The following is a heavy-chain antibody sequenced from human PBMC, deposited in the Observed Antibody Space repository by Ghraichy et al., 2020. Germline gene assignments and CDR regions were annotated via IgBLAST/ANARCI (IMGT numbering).Heavy chain of an antibody. Sequence: ASVKVSCKVGGYNFSGHVIHRMRQARRQVVERMGWINPNSGGTNYAQKFQGRVTMTRDTSISTAYMELSRLRSDDTAVYYCARDQPVIRGRYYDSSGYPPSWGQGTLVTVSS. CDR3: ARDQPVIRGRYYDSSGYPPS. V-gene: IGHV1-2*02. D-gene: IGHD3-22*01. J-gene: IGHJ5*02. CDR2: INPNSGGT. CDR1: GYNFSGHV.